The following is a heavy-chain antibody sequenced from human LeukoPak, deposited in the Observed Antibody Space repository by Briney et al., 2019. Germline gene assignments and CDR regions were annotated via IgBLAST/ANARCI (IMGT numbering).Heavy chain of an antibody. V-gene: IGHV1-46*01. CDR2: VNPSSISA. Sequence: ASVKVSCKASGYTVTSYYMHWVRQAPGQGLDWMGIVNPSSISASYAQKFQGRVTMTRDTSTSTVSMELSSLRSDDTAVYYCASAYQHGMDVWGQGTTVTVSS. CDR1: GYTVTSYY. J-gene: IGHJ6*02. CDR3: ASAYQHGMDV. D-gene: IGHD2-2*01.